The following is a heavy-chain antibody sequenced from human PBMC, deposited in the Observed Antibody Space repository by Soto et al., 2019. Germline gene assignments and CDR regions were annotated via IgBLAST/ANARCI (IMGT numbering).Heavy chain of an antibody. CDR2: IYYSGST. V-gene: IGHV4-59*01. D-gene: IGHD3-10*01. J-gene: IGHJ6*02. Sequence: QVQLPESGPGLVKPSETLSLTCTVSGGSLSSYYWSWIRQPPGKGLEWIGYIYYSGSTNYNPSLKSGVNMSVDTAKNQFSLSLSSVTAADTAMYYCARDDGTMVRDLDVWGQGTTVTVSS. CDR3: ARDDGTMVRDLDV. CDR1: GGSLSSYY.